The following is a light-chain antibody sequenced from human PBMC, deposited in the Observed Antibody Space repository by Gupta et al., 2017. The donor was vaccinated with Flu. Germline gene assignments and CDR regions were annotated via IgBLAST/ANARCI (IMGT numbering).Light chain of an antibody. CDR1: QGISSS. CDR3: QQLNRYPFT. V-gene: IGKV1-9*01. J-gene: IGKJ4*01. CDR2: AAA. Sequence: DIQLTQSPSFLSASVGDRVTITCRASQGISSSLAWYQQKPGKAPRLLIYAAATLQSGVPSRFSGSGSGTDFTLTITNLQPEDFATYYCQQLNRYPFTFGGGTKVEI.